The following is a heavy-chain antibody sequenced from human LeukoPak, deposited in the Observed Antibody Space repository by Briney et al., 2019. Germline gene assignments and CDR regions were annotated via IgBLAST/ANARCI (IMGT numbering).Heavy chain of an antibody. CDR3: AKDISSCGGDCPDAFDI. CDR1: GFTFSDYW. J-gene: IGHJ3*02. Sequence: GGSLRLSCTASGFTFSDYWMTWVRQAPGKGLEWVANIKQDGSAKYYVDSVKGRFTISRDNAKNSLYLQMNSLRAEDTALYYCAKDISSCGGDCPDAFDIWGQGTMVTVSS. D-gene: IGHD2-21*02. V-gene: IGHV3-7*03. CDR2: IKQDGSAK.